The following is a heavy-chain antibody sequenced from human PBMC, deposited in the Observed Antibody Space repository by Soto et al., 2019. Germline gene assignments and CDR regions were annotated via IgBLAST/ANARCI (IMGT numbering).Heavy chain of an antibody. D-gene: IGHD3-3*01. CDR3: AKGRYDFWSPYYFDS. J-gene: IGHJ4*02. CDR1: GLNFDDFA. V-gene: IGHV3-9*01. Sequence: GGSLRLSCVGTGLNFDDFAMHWVRQAPGKGLEWVSGITWNSRVLAYADSVKGRFTISRDNDRNSLYLQMDSLRDEDTALYYCAKGRYDFWSPYYFDSWGQGTLVTVSS. CDR2: ITWNSRVL.